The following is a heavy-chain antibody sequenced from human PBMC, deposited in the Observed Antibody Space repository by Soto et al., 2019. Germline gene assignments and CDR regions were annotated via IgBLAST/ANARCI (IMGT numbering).Heavy chain of an antibody. Sequence: ASVKVSCKASGYTFTGYYMHWVRQAPGQGLEWMGWINPNSGGTNYAQKFQGRVTMTRDTSISTAYMEMSRLRSDDTAVYYCTRDDLVGASDYWGQGTLVTVSS. V-gene: IGHV1-2*02. CDR1: GYTFTGYY. D-gene: IGHD1-26*01. CDR3: TRDDLVGASDY. CDR2: INPNSGGT. J-gene: IGHJ4*02.